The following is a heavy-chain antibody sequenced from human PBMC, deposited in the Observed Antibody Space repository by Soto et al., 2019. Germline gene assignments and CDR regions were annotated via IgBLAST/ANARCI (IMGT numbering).Heavy chain of an antibody. CDR1: GFTFSSYG. CDR3: ARDRDGYRYGSTIDY. D-gene: IGHD5-18*01. J-gene: IGHJ4*02. Sequence: GGSLRLSCAASGFTFSSYGMHWVRQAPGKGLEWVAVIWYDGSNKYYADSVKGRFTISRDNSKNTLYLQMNSLRAEDTAVYYCARDRDGYRYGSTIDYWGQGTLGTVYS. CDR2: IWYDGSNK. V-gene: IGHV3-33*01.